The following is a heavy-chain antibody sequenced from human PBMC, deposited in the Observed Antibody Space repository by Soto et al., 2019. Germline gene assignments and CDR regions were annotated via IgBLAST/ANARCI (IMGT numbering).Heavy chain of an antibody. Sequence: PSETLSLTCTVSGGSISSSSYYWGWIRQPPGKGLEWIGSIYYSGSTYYNPSLKSRVTISVDTSKNQFSLKLSSVTAADTAVYYCARRYYYDSSGYYGAFDICGQGTMVTVSS. CDR1: GGSISSSSYY. D-gene: IGHD3-22*01. CDR3: ARRYYYDSSGYYGAFDI. J-gene: IGHJ3*02. V-gene: IGHV4-39*01. CDR2: IYYSGST.